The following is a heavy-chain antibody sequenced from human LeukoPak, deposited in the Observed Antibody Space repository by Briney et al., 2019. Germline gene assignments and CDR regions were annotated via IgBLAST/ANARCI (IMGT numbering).Heavy chain of an antibody. CDR2: INPNSIDT. Sequence: ASVKVSCKASGYTFTGYYMHWVRQAPGQGLEWMGWINPNSIDTNSAQKFQGRVTMTRDTSSSTVSLELSRLRSDDTGLYYCARSGLGTIRLGESPSYALDIWGQGTMLTVSS. V-gene: IGHV1-2*02. D-gene: IGHD3-10*01. J-gene: IGHJ3*02. CDR1: GYTFTGYY. CDR3: ARSGLGTIRLGESPSYALDI.